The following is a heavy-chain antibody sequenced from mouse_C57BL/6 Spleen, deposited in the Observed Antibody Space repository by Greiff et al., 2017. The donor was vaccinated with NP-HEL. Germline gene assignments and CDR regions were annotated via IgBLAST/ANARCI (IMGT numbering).Heavy chain of an antibody. CDR1: GYTFTSYW. CDR2: IHPNSGST. J-gene: IGHJ2*01. V-gene: IGHV1-64*01. CDR3: ASPAWDYGSSYDYFDY. D-gene: IGHD1-1*01. Sequence: VQLQQPGAELVKPGASVKLSCKASGYTFTSYWMHWVKQRPGQGLEWIGMIHPNSGSTNYNEKFKSKATLTVDKSSSTAYMQLSSLTSEDSAVYYCASPAWDYGSSYDYFDYWGQGTTLTVSS.